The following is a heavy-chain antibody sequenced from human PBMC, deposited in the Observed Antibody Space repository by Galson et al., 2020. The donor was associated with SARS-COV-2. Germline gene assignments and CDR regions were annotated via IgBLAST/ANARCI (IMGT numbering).Heavy chain of an antibody. J-gene: IGHJ4*02. V-gene: IGHV4-38-2*02. CDR1: GYSISSGYY. Sequence: TLSLTCAVSGYSISSGYYWGWIRQPPGKGLEWIGSIYHSGSTYYNPSLKSRVTISVDTSKNQFSLKLSSVTAADTAVYYCARDPVAVLWGQGTLVTVSS. CDR2: IYHSGST. D-gene: IGHD6-19*01. CDR3: ARDPVAVL.